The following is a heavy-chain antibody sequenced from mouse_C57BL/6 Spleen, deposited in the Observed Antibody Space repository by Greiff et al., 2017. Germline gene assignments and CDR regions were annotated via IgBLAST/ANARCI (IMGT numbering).Heavy chain of an antibody. CDR2: IYPGSGST. D-gene: IGHD2-5*01. CDR3: AREGYYSNPWVAY. J-gene: IGHJ3*01. V-gene: IGHV1-55*01. Sequence: QVQLQQPGAELVKPGASVKMSCKASGYTFTSYWITWVKQRPGQGLEWIGDIYPGSGSTNYNEKFKSKATLTVDTSSSTAYMQLSSLTSEDSAVYYCAREGYYSNPWVAYWGQGTLVTVSA. CDR1: GYTFTSYW.